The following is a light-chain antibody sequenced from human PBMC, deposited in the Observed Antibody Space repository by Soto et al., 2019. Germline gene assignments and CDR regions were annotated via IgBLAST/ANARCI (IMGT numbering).Light chain of an antibody. Sequence: QSVLTQPPSASGSPGQSVTISCTGTSSVVGGYNYVSWYQQHPGKASKLMIYEVSKRPSGVPDRFSGSKSGNTASLTVSGLQAEDEADYYCSSYAGSTGDVFGTGTKLTVL. V-gene: IGLV2-8*01. CDR2: EVS. CDR3: SSYAGSTGDV. CDR1: SSVVGGYNY. J-gene: IGLJ1*01.